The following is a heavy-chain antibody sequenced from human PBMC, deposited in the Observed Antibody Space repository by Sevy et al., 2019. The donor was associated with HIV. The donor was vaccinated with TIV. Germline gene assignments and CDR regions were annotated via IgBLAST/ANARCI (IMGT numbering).Heavy chain of an antibody. J-gene: IGHJ4*02. D-gene: IGHD3-10*01. CDR2: ISGSGVST. CDR3: VKVAGSGTYYSGDFDY. CDR1: GFTFSSYA. Sequence: GGSLRLSCAASGFTFSSYAMSWVRQAPGKGLEWVSGISGSGVSTYYAGSVKGRFTISRDNSQNTLYLQMNSLRAKDTAVYYCVKVAGSGTYYSGDFDYWGQGILVTVSS. V-gene: IGHV3-23*01.